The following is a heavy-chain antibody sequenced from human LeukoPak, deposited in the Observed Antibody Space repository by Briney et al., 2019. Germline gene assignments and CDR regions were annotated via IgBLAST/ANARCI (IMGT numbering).Heavy chain of an antibody. Sequence: GESLKISCKGSGYSFTSYWIGWVRQAPGQGLEWMGWINPNSGGTNYAQKFQGRVTMTRDTSISTAYMELSRLRSDDTAVYYCASSGYNSNFDYWGQGTLVTVSS. CDR3: ASSGYNSNFDY. V-gene: IGHV1-2*02. CDR2: INPNSGGT. CDR1: GYSFTSYW. D-gene: IGHD5-24*01. J-gene: IGHJ4*02.